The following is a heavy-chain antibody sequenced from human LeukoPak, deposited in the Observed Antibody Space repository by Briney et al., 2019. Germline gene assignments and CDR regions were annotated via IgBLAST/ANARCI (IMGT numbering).Heavy chain of an antibody. V-gene: IGHV4-34*01. Sequence: SETLSLTCAVYGGSFSGYYWSWIRQPPGKGLEWIGEINHSGSTNYNPSLKSRVTISVDTSKNQFSLKLSSVTAADTAVYYCARGSYSSSWSANGAFDIWGQGTMVTVSS. CDR1: GGSFSGYY. J-gene: IGHJ3*02. CDR3: ARGSYSSSWSANGAFDI. D-gene: IGHD6-13*01. CDR2: INHSGST.